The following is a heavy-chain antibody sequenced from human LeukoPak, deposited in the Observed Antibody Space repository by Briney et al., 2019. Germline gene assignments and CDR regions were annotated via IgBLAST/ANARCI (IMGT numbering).Heavy chain of an antibody. V-gene: IGHV3-21*04. Sequence: GGSLRLSCAASGFTFSSYSMNWVRQAPGKGLEWVSSISSSSSYIYYADSVKGRFTISRDNAKNSLYPQMNSLRAEDTAVYYCVKDRCGRFSCPEYWGQGTLVTVSS. CDR2: ISSSSSYI. CDR1: GFTFSSYS. CDR3: VKDRCGRFSCPEY. J-gene: IGHJ4*02. D-gene: IGHD2-21*01.